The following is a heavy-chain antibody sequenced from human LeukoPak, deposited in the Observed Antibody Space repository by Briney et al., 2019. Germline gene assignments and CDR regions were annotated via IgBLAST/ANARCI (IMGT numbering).Heavy chain of an antibody. CDR2: IYSGGST. Sequence: PGGSLRLSCAASGFTVSSNYMSWVRQAPGKGLEWVSVIYSGGSTYYADSVKGRFTISRDNSKNTLYLQMNSLRAEDTAVYYCARGTYSSSWYVYYFDYWGRGTLVTVSS. J-gene: IGHJ4*02. CDR1: GFTVSSNY. CDR3: ARGTYSSSWYVYYFDY. V-gene: IGHV3-66*02. D-gene: IGHD6-13*01.